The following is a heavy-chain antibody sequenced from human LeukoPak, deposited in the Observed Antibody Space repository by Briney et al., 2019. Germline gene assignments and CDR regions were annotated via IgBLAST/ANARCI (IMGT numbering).Heavy chain of an antibody. CDR3: ARAGFTFSDYLGPF. CDR2: ISGSGGST. V-gene: IGHV3-23*01. CDR1: GFTFSSYA. Sequence: GGSLRLSCAASGFTFSSYAMSWVRQAPGKGLGWVSAISGSGGSTYYADSVKGRFTISRDNAKNSLYLQMNSLRAEDTAVYYCARAGFTFSDYLGPFWGQGTLVTVSS. J-gene: IGHJ4*02. D-gene: IGHD5-12*01.